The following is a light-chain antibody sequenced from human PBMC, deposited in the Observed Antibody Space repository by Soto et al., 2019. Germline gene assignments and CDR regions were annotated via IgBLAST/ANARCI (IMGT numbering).Light chain of an antibody. CDR3: QQRSNWPQVT. Sequence: EIVLTQSPATLSLSPGERATLSCRASQSVSKYLAWYQQKPGQAPRLLIHAATNRATGIPARFSGSGSGKDFTLTIRSREPEDFVVYYCQQRSNWPQVTFGGGAKVEIK. CDR1: QSVSKY. CDR2: AAT. J-gene: IGKJ4*01. V-gene: IGKV3-11*01.